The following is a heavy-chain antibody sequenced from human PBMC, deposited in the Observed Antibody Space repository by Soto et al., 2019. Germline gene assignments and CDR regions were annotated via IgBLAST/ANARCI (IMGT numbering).Heavy chain of an antibody. D-gene: IGHD3-22*01. CDR1: GFSLSNSGVG. Sequence: QITLKESGPTLVKPTETLTLTCIFSGFSLSNSGVGVGWLRQPPGKALEWLALIYWDDDRRYSASLRSRLTITKDTSNNQVVLTMTNMAPMAPATYYCAHRPSYDPSGAFDYWGQGTLVTVSS. J-gene: IGHJ4*02. CDR3: AHRPSYDPSGAFDY. V-gene: IGHV2-5*02. CDR2: IYWDDDR.